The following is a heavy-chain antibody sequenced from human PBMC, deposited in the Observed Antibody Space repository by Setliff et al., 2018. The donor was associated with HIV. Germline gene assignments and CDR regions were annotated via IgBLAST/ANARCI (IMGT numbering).Heavy chain of an antibody. CDR3: ARLAYSNFRSGYSFDY. CDR1: GFSLSDTRMG. D-gene: IGHD3-3*01. Sequence: SGPTLVNPTETLTLTCAVSGFSLSDTRMGVTWIRQSPGKALEWLAHIFSNDEKSYSTSLKNRVTISKDASKSQVVLTMTKVAPVDTGTYFCARLAYSNFRSGYSFDYWGLGTLFTVSS. J-gene: IGHJ4*02. V-gene: IGHV2-26*01. CDR2: IFSNDEK.